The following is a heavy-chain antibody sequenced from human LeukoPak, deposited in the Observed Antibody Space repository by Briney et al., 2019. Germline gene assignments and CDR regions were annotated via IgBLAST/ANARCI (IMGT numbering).Heavy chain of an antibody. Sequence: GSLRLSCAASGFTFSSYGMHWVRQAPGKGLEWVAVISYDGSNKYYADSVKGRFTISRDNSKNTLYLQMNSLRAEDTAVYYCAKVVGSPLYRYYYYYYMDVWGKGTTVTVSS. V-gene: IGHV3-30*18. CDR2: ISYDGSNK. CDR1: GFTFSSYG. D-gene: IGHD3-10*01. CDR3: AKVVGSPLYRYYYYYYMDV. J-gene: IGHJ6*03.